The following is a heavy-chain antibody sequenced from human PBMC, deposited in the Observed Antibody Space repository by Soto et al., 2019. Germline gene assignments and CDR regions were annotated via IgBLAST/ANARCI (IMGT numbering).Heavy chain of an antibody. Sequence: SETLSLTCTVSGGSISSYYWSWIRQPPGKGLEWIGYIYYSGSTNYNPSLKSRVTISVDTSKNQFSLKLSSVTAADTAVYYCASLSSSWANWFDPWGQGTLVTVSS. CDR1: GGSISSYY. CDR3: ASLSSSWANWFDP. D-gene: IGHD6-13*01. CDR2: IYYSGST. V-gene: IGHV4-59*12. J-gene: IGHJ5*02.